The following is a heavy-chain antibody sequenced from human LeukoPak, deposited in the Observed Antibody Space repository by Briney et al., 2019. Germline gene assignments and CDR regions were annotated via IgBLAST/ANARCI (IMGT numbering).Heavy chain of an antibody. CDR2: IYSPGT. V-gene: IGHV4-61*02. J-gene: IGHJ3*02. CDR1: AGSINSGDYY. CDR3: ARGIGTSYDSSRDAFDI. Sequence: SETLSLTCTVSAGSINSGDYYWSWIRQPAGKGLEWIGRIYSPGTNYNYNPSLKSRVTISIDTSKNRFSLKLTSVTAADTAVYYCARGIGTSYDSSRDAFDIWGQGTMVTVSS. D-gene: IGHD3-22*01.